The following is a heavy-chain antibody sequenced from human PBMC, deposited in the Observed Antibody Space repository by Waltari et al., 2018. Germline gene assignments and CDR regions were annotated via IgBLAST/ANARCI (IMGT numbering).Heavy chain of an antibody. CDR3: ARGSRIAAGDFDY. V-gene: IGHV4-34*01. CDR2: INHSGST. CDR1: GGSFSGYY. J-gene: IGHJ4*02. D-gene: IGHD6-25*01. Sequence: QVQLQQWGAGLLKPSETLSLTCAVYGGSFSGYYWSWIRQPPGKGLEWIGEINHSGSTNYNPSLKSRVTISVDTSKNQFSLKLSSVTAADTAVYYCARGSRIAAGDFDYWGQGTLVTVSS.